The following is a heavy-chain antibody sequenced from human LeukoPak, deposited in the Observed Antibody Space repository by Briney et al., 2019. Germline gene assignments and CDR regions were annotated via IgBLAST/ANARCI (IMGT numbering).Heavy chain of an antibody. CDR3: ARESVDTANYYYYYGMDV. V-gene: IGHV4-31*03. CDR2: IYYSGST. Sequence: SEALSLTCTVSGGSISSGGYYWSWIRQHPGKGLEWIGYIYYSGSTYYNPSLKSRVTISVDTSKNQFSLKLSSVTAADTAVYYCARESVDTANYYYYYGMDVWGQGTTVTVSS. J-gene: IGHJ6*02. D-gene: IGHD5-18*01. CDR1: GGSISSGGYY.